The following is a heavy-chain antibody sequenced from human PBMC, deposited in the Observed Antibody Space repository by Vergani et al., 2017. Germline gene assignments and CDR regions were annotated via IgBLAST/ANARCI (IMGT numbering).Heavy chain of an antibody. J-gene: IGHJ5*02. D-gene: IGHD3-10*01. CDR3: ARDPMVRGVITWFDP. CDR1: GGSISSGSYY. V-gene: IGHV4-61*02. Sequence: QVQLQESGPGLVKPSQTLSLTCTVSGGSISSGSYYWSWIRQPAGKGLEWIGRIYTSGSTNYNPSLKSRVTISVDTSKNQFCLKLSSVTAADTAVYYCARDPMVRGVITWFDPWGQGTLVTVSS. CDR2: IYTSGST.